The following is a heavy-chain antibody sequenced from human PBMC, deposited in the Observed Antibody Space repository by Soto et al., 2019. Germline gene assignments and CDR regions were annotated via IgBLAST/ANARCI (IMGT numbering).Heavy chain of an antibody. V-gene: IGHV5-10-1*01. CDR1: GYSFTSYW. Sequence: XESLKISWKGSGYSFTSYWLIWVRQMPGKGLEWMGRIDPSDSYTNYSPSFQGHVTISADKSISTAYLQWSSLKASDTAMYYCARLAARRDYYYYGMDVWGQGTTVTVSS. CDR2: IDPSDSYT. CDR3: ARLAARRDYYYYGMDV. D-gene: IGHD6-6*01. J-gene: IGHJ6*02.